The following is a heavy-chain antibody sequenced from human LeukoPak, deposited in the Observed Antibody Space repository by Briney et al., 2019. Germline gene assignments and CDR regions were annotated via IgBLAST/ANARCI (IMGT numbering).Heavy chain of an antibody. Sequence: SETLSLTCTVSSGSISTSNYYWGWVRQPPGKALEWIGNIFYSGSTYYNPSLKSRVTISVDTSKNQFSLKLSSVTAADTAVYYCARGVRGLTYGRFNPFDYWGQGTLVTVSS. CDR1: SGSISTSNYY. CDR3: ARGVRGLTYGRFNPFDY. D-gene: IGHD3-10*01. J-gene: IGHJ4*02. CDR2: IFYSGST. V-gene: IGHV4-39*07.